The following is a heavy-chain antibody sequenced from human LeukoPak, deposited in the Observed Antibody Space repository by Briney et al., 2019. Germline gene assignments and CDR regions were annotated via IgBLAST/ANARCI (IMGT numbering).Heavy chain of an antibody. V-gene: IGHV3-30*18. Sequence: HPGRSLTLSCGASGFTFSRYGMHWARQAPGKALDWVALISDDGSTEYYADYVKGRFTISRDNSKNTLYLQMNSLRTEDTAVYFCAKGLTPGIQLWPQDAFDIRGQGTMVTVSS. CDR1: GFTFSRYG. CDR2: ISDDGSTE. CDR3: AKGLTPGIQLWPQDAFDI. D-gene: IGHD5-18*01. J-gene: IGHJ3*02.